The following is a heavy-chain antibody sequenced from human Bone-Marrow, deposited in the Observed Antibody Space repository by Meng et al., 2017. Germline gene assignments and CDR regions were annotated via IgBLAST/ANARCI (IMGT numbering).Heavy chain of an antibody. CDR1: GFTFSNYA. Sequence: GESLKISCAASGFTFSNYAMHWVRQAPGKGLEWVALISYDGSYKFYSDSVEGRFTISRDNSKRTLFLHMSSLRVEDTGVYYCARVVAPFGKCSGGTCYYGMDVWGQGTTVTVSS. D-gene: IGHD2-15*01. V-gene: IGHV3-30*03. CDR2: ISYDGSYK. J-gene: IGHJ6*02. CDR3: ARVVAPFGKCSGGTCYYGMDV.